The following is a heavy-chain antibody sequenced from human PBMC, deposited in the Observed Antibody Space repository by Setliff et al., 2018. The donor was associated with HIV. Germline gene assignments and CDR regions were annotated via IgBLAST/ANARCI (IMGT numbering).Heavy chain of an antibody. V-gene: IGHV3-20*04. CDR1: GIIFGDDA. D-gene: IGHD3-9*01. CDR3: ARGGTYDILTGYYHRYFDY. CDR2: IYADGAFT. J-gene: IGHJ4*02. Sequence: GGSLRLSCTASGIIFGDDAMSWVRQAPGKGLEWVSLIYADGAFTYYADSVKGRFTISRDNAKNSLYLQMNSLRAEDTAVYYCARGGTYDILTGYYHRYFDYWGQGTLVTVSS.